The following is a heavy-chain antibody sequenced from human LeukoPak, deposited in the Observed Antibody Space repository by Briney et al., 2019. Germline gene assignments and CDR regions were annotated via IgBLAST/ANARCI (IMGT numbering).Heavy chain of an antibody. J-gene: IGHJ4*02. CDR2: ISGSGGST. D-gene: IGHD3-22*01. CDR1: GFTFSSYA. CDR3: AKEADSSGYYLRAPSDY. Sequence: GGSLRLSCAASGFTFSSYAMSWVRQAPGKGLEWVSAISGSGGSTYYADSVKGRFTISRDNSKNTLYLQMNSLRAEDTAVYYCAKEADSSGYYLRAPSDYWGQGTLVTVSS. V-gene: IGHV3-23*01.